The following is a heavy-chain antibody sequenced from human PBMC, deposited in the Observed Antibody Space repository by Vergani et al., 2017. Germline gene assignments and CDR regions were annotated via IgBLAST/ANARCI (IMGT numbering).Heavy chain of an antibody. CDR3: AGVQQWLVPDY. CDR2: ISSSSSTI. Sequence: EVQLVESGGGLVQPGGSLRLSCAASGFTFSSYSMNWVRQAPGKGLEWVSYISSSSSTIYYADSVKGRFTISRDNSKNSLYLQMNSLRAEDTAVYYCAGVQQWLVPDYWGQGTLVTVSS. V-gene: IGHV3-48*01. CDR1: GFTFSSYS. J-gene: IGHJ4*02. D-gene: IGHD6-19*01.